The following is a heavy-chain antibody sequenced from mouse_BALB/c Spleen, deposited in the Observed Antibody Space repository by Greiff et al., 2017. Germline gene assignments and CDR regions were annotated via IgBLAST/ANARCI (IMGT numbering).Heavy chain of an antibody. D-gene: IGHD2-1*01. J-gene: IGHJ1*01. Sequence: EVQLQQSGAKLVKPGASVKLSCTASGFNIKDTYMHWVKQRPEQGLEWIGRIDPANGNTKYDPKFQGKATITADTSSNTAYLQLSSLTSEDTAVYYCARDGNYWYFDVWGAGTTVTVSS. CDR2: IDPANGNT. V-gene: IGHV14-3*02. CDR1: GFNIKDTY. CDR3: ARDGNYWYFDV.